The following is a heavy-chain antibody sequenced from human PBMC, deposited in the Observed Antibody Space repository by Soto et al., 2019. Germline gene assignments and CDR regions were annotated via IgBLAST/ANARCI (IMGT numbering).Heavy chain of an antibody. Sequence: PVESLKISCKGSGYSFTSYWIGWVRQIPWKGLEWMGIIYPGDSDTRYSPSFQGQVTISADKSISTAYLQWSSLKASDTAMYYCARHELGGSGSYSNYYYGMDVWGQGNTVTVSS. D-gene: IGHD1-26*01. V-gene: IGHV5-51*01. CDR3: ARHELGGSGSYSNYYYGMDV. CDR1: GYSFTSYW. J-gene: IGHJ6*02. CDR2: IYPGDSDT.